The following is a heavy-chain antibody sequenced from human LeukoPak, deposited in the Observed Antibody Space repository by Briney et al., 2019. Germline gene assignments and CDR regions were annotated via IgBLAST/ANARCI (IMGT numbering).Heavy chain of an antibody. D-gene: IGHD3-22*01. J-gene: IGHJ4*02. CDR2: ISTSGESA. CDR1: GFTFSSYA. V-gene: IGHV3-23*01. Sequence: GGSLRLSCPVSGFTFSSYAMSWVRQAPGRGLEWVSVISTSGESAYYADSVKGRFTISRDNSKNTLYLQMNSLRAEDTAVYYCAKDRGSGYHYFDYWGQGTLVTVSS. CDR3: AKDRGSGYHYFDY.